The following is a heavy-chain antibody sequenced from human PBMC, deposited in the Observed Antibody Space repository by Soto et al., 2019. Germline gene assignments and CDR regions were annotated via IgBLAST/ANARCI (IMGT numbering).Heavy chain of an antibody. CDR2: IYYSGST. V-gene: IGHV4-59*08. D-gene: IGHD2-2*01. CDR3: ARLGVVPAAKGVFFDY. Sequence: PSETLSLTCTVSGGSISSYYWSWIRQPPGKGLEWIGYIYYSGSTNYNPSLKSRVTISVDTSKNQFSLKLSSVTAADTAVYYCARLGVVPAAKGVFFDYWGQGTLVTVSS. CDR1: GGSISSYY. J-gene: IGHJ4*02.